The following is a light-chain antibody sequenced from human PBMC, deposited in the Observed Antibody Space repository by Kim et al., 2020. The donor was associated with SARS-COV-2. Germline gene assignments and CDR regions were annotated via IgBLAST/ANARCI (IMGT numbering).Light chain of an antibody. Sequence: PGRSVTISCTGTSSDVGGYNYVAWYQQHPGKAPKLIIYDVSKRPSGVPDRFSGSKSGNTASLTISGLQAEDEADYYCCSYAGNSVVFGGGTQLTVL. V-gene: IGLV2-11*01. CDR1: SSDVGGYNY. CDR3: CSYAGNSVV. CDR2: DVS. J-gene: IGLJ2*01.